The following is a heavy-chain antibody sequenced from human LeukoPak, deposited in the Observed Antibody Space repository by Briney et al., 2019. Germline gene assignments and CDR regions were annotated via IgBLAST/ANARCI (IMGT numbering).Heavy chain of an antibody. V-gene: IGHV3-33*01. CDR2: IWYDGSNK. J-gene: IGHJ4*02. CDR3: ARQVYNSGWYLDY. Sequence: GGSLRLSCAASGFTFSSYGMHWVRQAPGKGLEWVAVIWYDGSNKYYADSVKGRFTISRDNSKNTLYLQMNSLRAEDTAVYYCARQVYNSGWYLDYWGQGTLVAVSS. CDR1: GFTFSSYG. D-gene: IGHD6-19*01.